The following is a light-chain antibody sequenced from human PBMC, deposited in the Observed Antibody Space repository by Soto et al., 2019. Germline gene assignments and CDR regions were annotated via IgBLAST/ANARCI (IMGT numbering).Light chain of an antibody. CDR2: DAS. Sequence: IMLTYFPSTLFLFPGVRATLFFRASHSVSSYLAWYQQKPGQAPRLLISDASNTATGIPARFTGSGSATHFTLTISSLAPQDFAVYSCQQRSTWPLTFGRGT. J-gene: IGKJ5*01. CDR1: HSVSSY. CDR3: QQRSTWPLT. V-gene: IGKV3-11*01.